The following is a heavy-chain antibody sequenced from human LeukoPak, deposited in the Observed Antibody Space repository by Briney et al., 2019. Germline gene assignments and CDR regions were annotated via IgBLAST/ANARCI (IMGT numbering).Heavy chain of an antibody. CDR1: GFTFSSYI. D-gene: IGHD3-22*01. J-gene: IGHJ4*02. CDR3: ARDHESSGYPTSDY. CDR2: IKGSAEAT. Sequence: PGGSLRLSCAASGFTFSSYIMTWVRQAPGKGLEWVSTIKGSAEATFYADSVKDRFTISRDNSKNTLYLQMNSLRADDTALYFCARDHESSGYPTSDYWGQGTPVTVSS. V-gene: IGHV3-23*01.